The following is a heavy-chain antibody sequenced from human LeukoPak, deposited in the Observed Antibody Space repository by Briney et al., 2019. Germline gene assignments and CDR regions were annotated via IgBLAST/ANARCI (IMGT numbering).Heavy chain of an antibody. J-gene: IGHJ4*02. V-gene: IGHV4-39*01. CDR2: IYHSGST. D-gene: IGHD3-22*01. Sequence: SETLSLTCTVSGGSISRSSYYWGWIRQPPGKGLEWIGSIYHSGSTYYNPSLKSRVTISVDTSKNQFSLKVRSVTAADRAVYYCARQGSSGFDLESFDYWGQGILVTVSA. CDR3: ARQGSSGFDLESFDY. CDR1: GGSISRSSYY.